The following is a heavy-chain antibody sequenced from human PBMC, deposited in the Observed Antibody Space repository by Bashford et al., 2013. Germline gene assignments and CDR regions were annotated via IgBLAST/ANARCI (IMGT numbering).Heavy chain of an antibody. D-gene: IGHD6-19*01. CDR1: GYTFTSYG. CDR3: ARDGRSSGWYYPWDY. CDR2: ISAYNGNT. Sequence: ASVKVSCKASGYTFTSYGISWVRQAPGQGLEWMGWISAYNGNTNYAQKLQGRVTMTTDTSTSTAYMELRSLRSDDTAVYYCARDGRSSGWYYPWDYWGQGTLVTVSS. V-gene: IGHV1-18*01. J-gene: IGHJ4*02.